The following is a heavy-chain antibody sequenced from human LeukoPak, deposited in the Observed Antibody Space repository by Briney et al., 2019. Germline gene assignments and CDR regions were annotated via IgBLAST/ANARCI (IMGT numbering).Heavy chain of an antibody. V-gene: IGHV3-21*01. Sequence: AGGSLRLSCAASGFTFSSYAMHWVRQAPGKGLEWVSSISSSSSYIYYADSVKGRFTISRDNAKNSLYLQMNSLRAEDTAVYYCASLGDYYGPDFDYWGQGTLVTVSS. CDR3: ASLGDYYGPDFDY. CDR2: ISSSSSYI. CDR1: GFTFSSYA. J-gene: IGHJ4*02. D-gene: IGHD3-10*01.